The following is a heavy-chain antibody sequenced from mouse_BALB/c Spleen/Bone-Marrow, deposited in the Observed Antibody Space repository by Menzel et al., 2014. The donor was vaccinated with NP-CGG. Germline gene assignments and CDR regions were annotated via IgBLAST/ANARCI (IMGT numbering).Heavy chain of an antibody. J-gene: IGHJ3*01. V-gene: IGHV5-6*02. D-gene: IGHD4-1*02. CDR3: ALNWDSAY. Sequence: DVKLQESGGDLVKPGGSLKLSCAASGFTFSSYGMSWVRQTPDKRLEWVATINNGGTYTYYPDSVKGRFTISRDNAKNPLYLQMSSLKSEDTAMYYCALNWDSAYWGQGTLVTVSA. CDR2: INNGGTYT. CDR1: GFTFSSYG.